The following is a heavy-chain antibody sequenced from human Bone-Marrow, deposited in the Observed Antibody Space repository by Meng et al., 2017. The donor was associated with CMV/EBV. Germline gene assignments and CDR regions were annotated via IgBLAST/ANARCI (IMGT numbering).Heavy chain of an antibody. D-gene: IGHD1-26*01. CDR1: GFTFSSYG. Sequence: GGSLRLSCAASGFTFSSYGMHWVRQAPGKGLEWVALIRYDGSNKYYADSVKGRFTISRDNSKNTLYLQMNSLRAEDTAVYYCAKEGIVGATTGRGYYGMDVWGQGTTVTVSS. CDR3: AKEGIVGATTGRGYYGMDV. J-gene: IGHJ6*02. V-gene: IGHV3-30*02. CDR2: IRYDGSNK.